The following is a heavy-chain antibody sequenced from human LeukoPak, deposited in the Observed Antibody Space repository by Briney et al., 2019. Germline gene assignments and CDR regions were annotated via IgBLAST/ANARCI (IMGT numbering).Heavy chain of an antibody. J-gene: IGHJ6*03. CDR2: IRYDGSNK. Sequence: GSLRLSCAASGFTFSSYGMHWVRQAPGKGLEWVAFIRYDGSNKYYADPVKGRFTISRDNSKNTLYLQMNSLRAEDTAVYYCAKDQVPVAIYYYYMDVWGKGTTVTVSS. V-gene: IGHV3-30*02. CDR3: AKDQVPVAIYYYYMDV. CDR1: GFTFSSYG.